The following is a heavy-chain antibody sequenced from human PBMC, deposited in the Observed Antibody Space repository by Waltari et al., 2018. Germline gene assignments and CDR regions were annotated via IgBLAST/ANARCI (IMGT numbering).Heavy chain of an antibody. V-gene: IGHV4-39*07. CDR2: IYYSGST. J-gene: IGHJ5*02. CDR3: ARDPETWFDP. CDR1: VGSISSSSYY. Sequence: QLQLQESGPGLVKPSETLSLPCTVSVGSISSSSYYWGWIRQPPGKGLEWIGSIYYSGSTYYNPSLKSRVTISVDTSKNQFSLKLSSVTAADTAVYYCARDPETWFDPWGQGTLVTVSS.